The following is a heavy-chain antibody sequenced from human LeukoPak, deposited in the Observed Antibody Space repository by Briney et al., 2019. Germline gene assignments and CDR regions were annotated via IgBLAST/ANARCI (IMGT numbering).Heavy chain of an antibody. J-gene: IGHJ4*02. CDR2: ISGDGGST. Sequence: GGSLRLSCAASGFTFDDYAMHWVRQAPGKGLEWVSLISGDGGSTYYADSVKGRFTISRDNSKNSLYLQMNSLRTEDTALYYCASSWGSSWYLDYWGQGTLVTVSS. CDR1: GFTFDDYA. CDR3: ASSWGSSWYLDY. V-gene: IGHV3-43*02. D-gene: IGHD6-13*01.